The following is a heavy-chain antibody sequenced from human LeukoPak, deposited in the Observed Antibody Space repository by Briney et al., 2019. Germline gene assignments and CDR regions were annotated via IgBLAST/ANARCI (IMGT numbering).Heavy chain of an antibody. D-gene: IGHD6-6*01. CDR3: ARDTAAALDF. J-gene: IGHJ4*02. V-gene: IGHV3-72*01. CDR2: TKNKGQSHIT. Sequence: PGGSLRLSCTASGFTFGDYAMSWFRQAPGKGLEWVGRTKNKGQSHITDYAASVKGRFFSSRDDSKNSLYLQMNSLQTDDTGIYYCARDTAAALDFWGQGILVTVSS. CDR1: GFTFGDYA.